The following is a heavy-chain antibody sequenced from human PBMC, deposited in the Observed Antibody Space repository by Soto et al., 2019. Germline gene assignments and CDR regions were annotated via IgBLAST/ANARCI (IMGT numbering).Heavy chain of an antibody. Sequence: ASVKVSCKASGYTFTSYYMHWVRQAPGQGLEWMGIINPSGGSTSYAQKFQGRVTMTRDTSTSTVYMELSSLRSEDTAVYYCARAFTVGGPFDAFDIWRQGTMVTVSS. V-gene: IGHV1-46*03. CDR3: ARAFTVGGPFDAFDI. CDR1: GYTFTSYY. D-gene: IGHD4-17*01. J-gene: IGHJ3*02. CDR2: INPSGGST.